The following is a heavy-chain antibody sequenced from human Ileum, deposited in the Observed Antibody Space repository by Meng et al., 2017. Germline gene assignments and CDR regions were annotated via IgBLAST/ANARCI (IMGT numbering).Heavy chain of an antibody. J-gene: IGHJ1*01. V-gene: IGHV3-23*01. CDR2: ISGSGSST. CDR3: AKLLYGDYALGFQH. Sequence: GESLKISCAASGFTFSRFAMSWVRQAPGKGLEWVSAISGSGSSTYYTDSVKGRFTISRDNSKNALYLQMDSLSAEDTAVYYCAKLLYGDYALGFQHWGQGTLVTVSS. CDR1: GFTFSRFA. D-gene: IGHD4-17*01.